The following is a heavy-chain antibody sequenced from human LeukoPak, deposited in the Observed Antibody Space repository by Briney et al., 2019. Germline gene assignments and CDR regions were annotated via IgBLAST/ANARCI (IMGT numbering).Heavy chain of an antibody. CDR1: GYTFTCYY. D-gene: IGHD6-19*01. CDR2: INPNSGGT. V-gene: IGHV1-2*02. CDR3: ARGPSSGWSNFPHN. Sequence: ASVTVSCKSSGYTFTCYYMHWVRQAPGQGLEWMGWINPNSGGTNYAQKFQGRVTMTRDTSISTAYMELSRLRSDDTAVYYCARGPSSGWSNFPHNWGQGTLVTVSS. J-gene: IGHJ4*02.